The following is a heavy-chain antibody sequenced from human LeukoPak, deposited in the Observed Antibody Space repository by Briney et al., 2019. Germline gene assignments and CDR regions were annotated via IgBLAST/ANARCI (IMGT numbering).Heavy chain of an antibody. CDR1: GYSISSGSY. CDR2: IYHSGST. J-gene: IGHJ6*03. D-gene: IGHD3-10*01. Sequence: SETLSLTCTVSGYSISSGSYWGWIRQPPGKGLEWIGNIYHSGSTYYNPSLKSRVTISVDTSKNQFSLKLSSVTAADTAVYYCASTYYYGSGSYSYYYYYMDVWGKGTTVTVSS. V-gene: IGHV4-38-2*02. CDR3: ASTYYYGSGSYSYYYYYMDV.